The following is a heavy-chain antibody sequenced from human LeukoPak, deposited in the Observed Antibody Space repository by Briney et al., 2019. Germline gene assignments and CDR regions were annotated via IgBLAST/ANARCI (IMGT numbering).Heavy chain of an antibody. CDR3: ARLGPPCSSTSCYGAFDI. V-gene: IGHV4-39*01. D-gene: IGHD2-2*01. Sequence: SETLSLTCTVSGGSITSSNYYWGWIRQPPGKGLEWIGSIYYSGSTYYNPSLKSRVTISVDTSKNQFSLKLSSVTAADTAVYYCARLGPPCSSTSCYGAFDIWGQGTMVTVSS. CDR2: IYYSGST. J-gene: IGHJ3*02. CDR1: GGSITSSNYY.